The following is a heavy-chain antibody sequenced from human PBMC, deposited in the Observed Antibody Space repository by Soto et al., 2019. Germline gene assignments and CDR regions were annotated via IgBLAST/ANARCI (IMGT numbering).Heavy chain of an antibody. CDR2: IYSGGST. J-gene: IGHJ6*03. D-gene: IGHD3-9*01. CDR3: ARDAHDILQTKTKVYYYDYMDV. Sequence: EVQLVESGGGLVQPGWSLRLSCAASGFTVSSNYMSWVRQAPGKGLEWVSVIYSGGSTYYADSVKGRFTISRDNSKNTLYLQMNSLRAEDTAVYYCARDAHDILQTKTKVYYYDYMDVWGKGTTVTVSS. CDR1: GFTVSSNY. V-gene: IGHV3-66*01.